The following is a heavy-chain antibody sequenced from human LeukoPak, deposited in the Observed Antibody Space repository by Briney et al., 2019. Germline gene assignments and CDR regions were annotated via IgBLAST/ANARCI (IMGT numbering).Heavy chain of an antibody. CDR1: GLTFSRYA. V-gene: IGHV3-23*01. D-gene: IGHD1-26*01. J-gene: IGHJ4*02. CDR3: AYLATWDY. CDR2: ISGSGGST. Sequence: GRSLRLSYAVWGLTFSRYAMRWVRQAPGKGLGWGSDISGSGGSTYYADSVKGRFTIYRDNYKNTLYLQMNSLRAEDTAVYYCAYLATWDYWGQGTLVTVSS.